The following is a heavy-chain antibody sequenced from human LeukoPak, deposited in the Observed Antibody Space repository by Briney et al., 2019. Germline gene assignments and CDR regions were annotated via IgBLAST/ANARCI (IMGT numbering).Heavy chain of an antibody. CDR2: ISGSGGST. Sequence: GGSLRLPCAASGFTFSSYAMSWVRQAPGKGLEWVSAISGSGGSTYYADSVKGRFTISRDNSKNTLYLQMNSLRAEDTAVYYCAKDFRRSAVAGTYYYYYMDVWGKGTTVTVSS. CDR1: GFTFSSYA. CDR3: AKDFRRSAVAGTYYYYYMDV. D-gene: IGHD6-19*01. J-gene: IGHJ6*03. V-gene: IGHV3-23*01.